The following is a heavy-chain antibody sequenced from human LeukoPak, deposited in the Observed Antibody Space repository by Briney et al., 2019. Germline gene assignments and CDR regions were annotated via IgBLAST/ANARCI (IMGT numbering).Heavy chain of an antibody. D-gene: IGHD1-26*01. CDR1: VFTFSSYA. V-gene: IGHV3-7*01. CDR3: TFYSGRDVH. CDR2: IKQDGSEK. J-gene: IGHJ1*01. Sequence: GGSLRLSCAASVFTFSSYAMSWVRQAPGKGLEWVANIKQDGSEKYYVDSVKGRFTISRDNAKNSLYLQMNSLRAEDTAVYYCTFYSGRDVHWGQGTLVTVSS.